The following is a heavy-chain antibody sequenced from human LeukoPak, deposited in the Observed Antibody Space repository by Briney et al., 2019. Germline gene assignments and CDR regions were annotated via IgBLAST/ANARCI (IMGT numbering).Heavy chain of an antibody. V-gene: IGHV4-31*03. J-gene: IGHJ4*02. CDR1: GGSISSGGYY. CDR2: IYYSGST. D-gene: IGHD6-19*01. Sequence: SQTLSLTCTVSGGSISSGGYYWSWIRQHPGKGLEWIGYIYYSGSTYYNPSLKSRVTISVDTSKNQFSLKLSSVTAADTAVYYCARDSSGWYCFDYWGQGTLVTVSS. CDR3: ARDSSGWYCFDY.